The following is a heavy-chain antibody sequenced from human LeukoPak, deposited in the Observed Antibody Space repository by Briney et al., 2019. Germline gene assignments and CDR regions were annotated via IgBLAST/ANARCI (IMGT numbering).Heavy chain of an antibody. CDR3: AKQFLGAN. Sequence: GGSLRLSCAASGFIFSSLAMTWVRQAPGKGLEWVSTINEVDANTYYADSVKGRFTVSRDNSRNTLYLQMNSLRAEDTAVYYCAKQFLGANWGQGTLVIVSS. J-gene: IGHJ4*02. D-gene: IGHD4/OR15-4a*01. CDR1: GFIFSSLA. CDR2: INEVDANT. V-gene: IGHV3-23*01.